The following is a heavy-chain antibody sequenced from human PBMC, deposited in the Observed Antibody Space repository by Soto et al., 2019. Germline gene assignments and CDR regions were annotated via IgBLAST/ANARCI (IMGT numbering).Heavy chain of an antibody. CDR2: ISYDGSNK. V-gene: IGHV3-30*18. J-gene: IGHJ3*02. Sequence: GGSLRLSCAASGFTFSSYGMHWVRQAPGKGLEWVAVISYDGSNKYYADSVKGRFTISRDNSKNTLYLQMNSLRAEDTAVYYCAKGPVPVAAAGPAFDIWGQGTMVTVSS. CDR1: GFTFSSYG. CDR3: AKGPVPVAAAGPAFDI. D-gene: IGHD6-13*01.